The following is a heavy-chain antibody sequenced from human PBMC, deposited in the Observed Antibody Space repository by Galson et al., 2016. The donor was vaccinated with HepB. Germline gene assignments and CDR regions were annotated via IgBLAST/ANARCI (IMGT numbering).Heavy chain of an antibody. V-gene: IGHV3-53*01. D-gene: IGHD3-10*01. CDR2: ISGDGVT. J-gene: IGHJ4*02. CDR3: ARRRGNTNFDY. CDR1: EFTVSDNY. Sequence: SLRLSCAASEFTVSDNYMSWVRQAPGKGLEWVSLISGDGVTYYADSVKGRFTISRDHPDNSLYLQMNSLRAEDTAVYYCARRRGNTNFDYWGQGTLVTVAS.